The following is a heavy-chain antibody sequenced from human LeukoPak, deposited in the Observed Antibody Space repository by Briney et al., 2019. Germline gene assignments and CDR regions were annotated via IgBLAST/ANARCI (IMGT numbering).Heavy chain of an antibody. CDR1: GFTFSSYA. D-gene: IGHD1-26*01. CDR3: AKDALYSGSYSCFDY. Sequence: GALRLSCAASGFTFSSYAMSWVRQAPGKGLEWVSAISGSGGSTYYADSVKGRFTISRDNSRNTLYLQMNSLRAEDTAVYYCAKDALYSGSYSCFDYWGQGTLVTVSS. CDR2: ISGSGGST. J-gene: IGHJ4*02. V-gene: IGHV3-23*01.